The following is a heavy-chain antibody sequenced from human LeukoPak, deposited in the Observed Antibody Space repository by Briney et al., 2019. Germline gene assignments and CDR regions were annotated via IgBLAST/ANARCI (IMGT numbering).Heavy chain of an antibody. J-gene: IGHJ4*02. V-gene: IGHV3-23*01. Sequence: GGSLRLSCAASGFFFGDFGMNWVRQFPGKGLEWVSSISPGSDFTYYADSMKGRFTISRDNSKNTLYLQMNSLRAEDTAVYYCAKDLGRNYWGQGTLVTVSS. CDR3: AKDLGRNY. D-gene: IGHD1-26*01. CDR2: ISPGSDFT. CDR1: GFFFGDFG.